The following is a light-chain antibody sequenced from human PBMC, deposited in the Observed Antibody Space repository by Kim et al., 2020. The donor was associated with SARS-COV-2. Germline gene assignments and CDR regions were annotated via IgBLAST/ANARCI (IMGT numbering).Light chain of an antibody. V-gene: IGLV2-11*03. CDR1: TIDVGGYNY. CDR2: DVS. Sequence: GQSVTISCTGTTIDVGGYNYVSWYQQHPGKAPKLMINDVSQRPSGVPDRFSGSKSGNTASLTISGLQAEDEADYYCCSYASSYTLVLGGGTKLTVL. J-gene: IGLJ2*01. CDR3: CSYASSYTLV.